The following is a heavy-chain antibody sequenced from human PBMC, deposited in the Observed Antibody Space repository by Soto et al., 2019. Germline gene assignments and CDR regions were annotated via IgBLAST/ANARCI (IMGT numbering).Heavy chain of an antibody. D-gene: IGHD5-18*01. CDR3: AREVPYGYSRFDY. Sequence: QVHLVQSGAEVKKPGASVKVSCRTSGYTFTNNVIHWVRQAPGQRLEWIGWVNAGNDNTKWSREFQGRLTLTKDTSATTAYMELNSLTPEDTAIYFCAREVPYGYSRFDYWGQGTLVTVSS. V-gene: IGHV1-3*01. CDR1: GYTFTNNV. J-gene: IGHJ4*02. CDR2: VNAGNDNT.